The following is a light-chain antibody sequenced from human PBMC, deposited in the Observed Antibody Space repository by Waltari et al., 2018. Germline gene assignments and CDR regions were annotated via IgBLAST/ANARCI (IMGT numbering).Light chain of an antibody. CDR2: GAS. V-gene: IGKV3-15*01. Sequence: EIVMTQSPVTLSVSPGERVTLSCRASQSIRNNLAWYQQKAGQPPRLLIYGASTRAPGLPARFSGSGSGTEFALTISSLQPEDFAVYYCQQYYSTPWTFGQGTKVEIK. CDR1: QSIRNN. CDR3: QQYYSTPWT. J-gene: IGKJ1*01.